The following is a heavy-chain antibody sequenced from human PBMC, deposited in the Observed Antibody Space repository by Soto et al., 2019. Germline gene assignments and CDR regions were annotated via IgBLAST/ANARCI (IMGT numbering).Heavy chain of an antibody. CDR1: GFTFSNYW. Sequence: EVQLVESGGGLVQPGGSLRLSCAASGFTFSNYWMNWVRQAPGQGLEWVATIKQDGSEKYYVDSVKGRFTISRDNAKNSLFLQMNSLRAEDTAVYYCAGLYCSSINCQYHYVYCSGGTCHEPFDIWGQGTLVSVSS. CDR3: AGLYCSSINCQYHYVYCSGGTCHEPFDI. D-gene: IGHD2-15*01. J-gene: IGHJ3*02. CDR2: IKQDGSEK. V-gene: IGHV3-7*03.